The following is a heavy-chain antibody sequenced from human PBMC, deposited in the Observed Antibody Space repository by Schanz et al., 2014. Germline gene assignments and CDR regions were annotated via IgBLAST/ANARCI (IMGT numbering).Heavy chain of an antibody. V-gene: IGHV3-74*02. CDR2: INSVGSNT. D-gene: IGHD4-17*01. J-gene: IGHJ3*02. CDR1: GFTFSSHW. Sequence: VQLVDSGGGLVKPGGSLRLSCTASGFTFSSHWMHWVRQDPGKGLVWVARINSVGSNTDYADSVTGRFTISRDNAKNTLYLQMNALRAEDTAVYYCARKMKLGVYGGKGHESLDIWGQGTMVTVSS. CDR3: ARKMKLGVYGGKGHESLDI.